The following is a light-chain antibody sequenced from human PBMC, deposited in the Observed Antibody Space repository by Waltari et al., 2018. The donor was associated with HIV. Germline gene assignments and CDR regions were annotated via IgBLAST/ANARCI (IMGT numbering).Light chain of an antibody. CDR3: QSYDSSLSNWV. Sequence: QSVLTQPPSVSGAPGQRVTIPCTGSSSNIGAGYDVHWYQQLPGTAPKLLIYGNSNRPSGVPDRFSGSKSGTSASLATTGLQPDDETDYYCQSYDSSLSNWVFGGGTKLTVL. V-gene: IGLV1-40*01. CDR2: GNS. CDR1: SSNIGAGYD. J-gene: IGLJ3*02.